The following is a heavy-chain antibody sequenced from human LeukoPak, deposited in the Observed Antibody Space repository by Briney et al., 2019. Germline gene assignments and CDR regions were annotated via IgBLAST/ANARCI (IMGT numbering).Heavy chain of an antibody. Sequence: PCRSLRLSCAASGFTFDDYAMHWVRQAPGKGLEWVSGISWNSGSIGYADSVKGRFTISRDNAKNSLYLQMNSLRAEDTALYYCAKARGVAGTTLFDYWGQGTLVTVSS. V-gene: IGHV3-9*01. J-gene: IGHJ4*02. CDR1: GFTFDDYA. D-gene: IGHD6-19*01. CDR3: AKARGVAGTTLFDY. CDR2: ISWNSGSI.